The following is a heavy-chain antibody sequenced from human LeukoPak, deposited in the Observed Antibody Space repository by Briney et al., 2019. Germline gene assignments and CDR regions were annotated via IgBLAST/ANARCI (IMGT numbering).Heavy chain of an antibody. CDR2: ISGSGGST. V-gene: IGHV3-23*01. J-gene: IGHJ4*02. CDR1: GFTFSSYA. Sequence: PGGSLRLSCAASGFTFSSYAMSWVRQAPGKGLEWVSAISGSGGSTYYADSVKGRFTISRDNSKNTLYLQMNSLRAEDTAVYYCAKGQELSPRYSGYDLRYWGQGTLVTVSS. CDR3: AKGQELSPRYSGYDLRY. D-gene: IGHD5-12*01.